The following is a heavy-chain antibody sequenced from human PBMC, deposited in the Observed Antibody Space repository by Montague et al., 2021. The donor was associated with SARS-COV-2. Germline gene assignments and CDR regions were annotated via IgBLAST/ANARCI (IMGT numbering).Heavy chain of an antibody. D-gene: IGHD6-13*01. CDR1: GFSLSTSGMC. CDR2: IDWNDDK. V-gene: IGHV2-70*01. CDR3: ARIDSSSWPNFDY. J-gene: IGHJ4*02. Sequence: PALGKPTQTLTLTCTFSGFSLSTSGMCVSWIRQPPGKALEWLALIDWNDDKYYSTSLKTRLTISKDTSKNQVVLTMTNMDPVDTATYYCARIDSSSWPNFDYWGQGTLVTVSS.